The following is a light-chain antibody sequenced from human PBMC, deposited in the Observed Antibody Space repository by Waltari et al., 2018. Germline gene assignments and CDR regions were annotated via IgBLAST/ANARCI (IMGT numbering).Light chain of an antibody. CDR2: EVS. CDR1: SSDVGSYNR. CDR3: SSYTSSSTWV. Sequence: QSALTQPPSVSGSPGQSVTISCTGTSSDVGSYNRVSWYQQPPGTAPNLVIYEVSNRPSGVPDRFSGSKSGNTASLTISGLQAEDEADYYCSSYTSSSTWVFGGGTKLTVL. J-gene: IGLJ3*02. V-gene: IGLV2-18*02.